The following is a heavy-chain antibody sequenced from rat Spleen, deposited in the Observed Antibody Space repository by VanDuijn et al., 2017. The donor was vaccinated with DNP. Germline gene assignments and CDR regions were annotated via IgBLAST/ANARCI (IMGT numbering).Heavy chain of an antibody. CDR2: INSAGST. CDR3: ARGVYYGLPDY. D-gene: IGHD1-6*01. CDR1: GYSITSSYR. J-gene: IGHJ2*01. V-gene: IGHV3-3*01. Sequence: EVQLQESGPGLVKPSQSLSLTCSVTGYSITSSYRWNWIRKFPGNKLEWMGYINSAGSTNYNPSLKSRISITRDTSKNQFFLQVNSVTTEDTATYYCARGVYYGLPDYSGQGVMVTVSS.